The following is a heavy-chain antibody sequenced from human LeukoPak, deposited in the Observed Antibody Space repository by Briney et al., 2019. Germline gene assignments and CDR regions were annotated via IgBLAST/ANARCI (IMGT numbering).Heavy chain of an antibody. J-gene: IGHJ4*02. Sequence: QPGGSLRLSCAASGFTVSNNYMSWVRQAPGKGLEWVSVIYSGGSTYYADSVKGRFTISRDNSKNTLYLQMNSLRAEDTAVYYCAREVSRGAAGTPYDYWGQGTLVTVSS. CDR2: IYSGGST. D-gene: IGHD6-13*01. CDR1: GFTVSNNY. CDR3: AREVSRGAAGTPYDY. V-gene: IGHV3-66*01.